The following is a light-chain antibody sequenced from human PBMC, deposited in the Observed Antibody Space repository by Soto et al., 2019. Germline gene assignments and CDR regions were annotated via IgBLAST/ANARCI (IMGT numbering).Light chain of an antibody. CDR2: EVS. CDR3: QSYDTSLSGWVI. Sequence: QSALTQPPSASGSPGQSVTIFCTGTSSDVGAYNYVSWYQQHPGKAPKLMIYEVSKRPSGVPDRFSGSKSGNRASLTVSGLQADDEADYFCQSYDTSLSGWVIFGGGTQLTVL. V-gene: IGLV2-8*01. CDR1: SSDVGAYNY. J-gene: IGLJ2*01.